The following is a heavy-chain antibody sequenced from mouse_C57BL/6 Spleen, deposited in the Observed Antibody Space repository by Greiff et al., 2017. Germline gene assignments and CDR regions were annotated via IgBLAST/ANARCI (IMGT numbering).Heavy chain of an antibody. CDR3: TRRWLLPFAY. J-gene: IGHJ3*01. Sequence: QVQLQQKESGAELVRPGASVTLSCKASGYTFTDYEMHWVKQTPVHGLEWIGAIDPETGGTAYNQKFKGKAILTADKSSSTAYMELRSLTSEDSAVYYCTRRWLLPFAYWGQGTLVTVSA. V-gene: IGHV1-15*01. D-gene: IGHD2-3*01. CDR2: IDPETGGT. CDR1: GYTFTDYE.